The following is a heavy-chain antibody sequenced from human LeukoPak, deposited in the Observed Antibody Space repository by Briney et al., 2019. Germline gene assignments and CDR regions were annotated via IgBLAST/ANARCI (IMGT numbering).Heavy chain of an antibody. CDR2: IYHSGST. D-gene: IGHD5-18*01. CDR1: GYSISSGYY. CDR3: ARGFRIQLWLKGWFDP. Sequence: SETLSLTCTVSGYSISSGYYWGWIRQPPGKGLEWIGSIYHSGSTYYNPSLKSRVTISVDTSKNQFSLKLSSVTAADTAVYYCARGFRIQLWLKGWFDPWGQGTLVTVSS. J-gene: IGHJ5*02. V-gene: IGHV4-38-2*02.